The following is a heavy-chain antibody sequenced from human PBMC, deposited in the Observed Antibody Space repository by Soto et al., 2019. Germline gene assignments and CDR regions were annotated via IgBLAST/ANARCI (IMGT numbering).Heavy chain of an antibody. Sequence: LRLSCAVSGFSLNNYWMHWVRQRPGKGLVWVARIYRDGTTSYADSVKGRFTISRDNAKNTVSLQMNSLKDEDTAVYYCMRGNTGYGNFDYWGQGTLVTVSS. V-gene: IGHV3-74*01. D-gene: IGHD5-12*01. CDR2: IYRDGTT. CDR1: GFSLNNYW. CDR3: MRGNTGYGNFDY. J-gene: IGHJ4*02.